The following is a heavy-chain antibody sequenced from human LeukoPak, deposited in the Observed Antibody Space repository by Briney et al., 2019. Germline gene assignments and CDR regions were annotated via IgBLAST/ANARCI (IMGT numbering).Heavy chain of an antibody. J-gene: IGHJ3*02. CDR3: AKPREEFPELLLWFGELPYDAFDI. CDR2: ISGSGGST. CDR1: GFTFSSYA. D-gene: IGHD3-10*01. Sequence: GGSLRLSCAASGFTFSSYAMSWVRQAPGKGLEWVSAISGSGGSTYYADSVKGRFTISRDNSKNTLYLQMNSLRAEDTAVYYCAKPREEFPELLLWFGELPYDAFDIWGQGTMVTVSS. V-gene: IGHV3-23*01.